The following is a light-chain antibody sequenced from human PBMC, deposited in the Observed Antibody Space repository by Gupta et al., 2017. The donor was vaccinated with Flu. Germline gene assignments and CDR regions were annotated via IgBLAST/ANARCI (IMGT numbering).Light chain of an antibody. V-gene: IGLV2-14*03. CDR3: SSYTTTHTRV. CDR2: DVS. CDR1: SSDVGGYNF. J-gene: IGLJ3*02. Sequence: QSALTQPASVSVSPGQSITISCSGTSSDVGGYNFVSWYQQHPGKAPKLVIHDVSERPSGVSIRFSGSRSGNTASLTISGLQPEDEADYYCSSYTTTHTRVFGGGTKVTVL.